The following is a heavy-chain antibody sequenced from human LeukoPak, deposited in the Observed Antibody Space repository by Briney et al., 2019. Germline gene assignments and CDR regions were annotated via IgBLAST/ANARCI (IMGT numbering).Heavy chain of an antibody. J-gene: IGHJ6*02. V-gene: IGHV4-59*08. D-gene: IGHD6-19*01. CDR1: GGSISNYY. CDR3: ARQGAVAGTYYYYALDV. Sequence: PSETLSLTCTVSGGSISNYYWSWIRQPSGKGLEWIGYISDSGSTTHNPSLKSRVTMSVDSSKNQFSLKMSSLTATDTAVYYCARQGAVAGTYYYYALDVWGQGTTVTVSS. CDR2: ISDSGST.